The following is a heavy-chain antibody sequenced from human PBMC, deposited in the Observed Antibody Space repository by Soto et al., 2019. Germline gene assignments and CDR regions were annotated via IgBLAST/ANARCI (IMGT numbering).Heavy chain of an antibody. CDR2: ISYDGSNK. CDR3: AKVLGRYNWNYEDYYYGMDV. V-gene: IGHV3-30*18. J-gene: IGHJ6*02. CDR1: GFTFSSYG. Sequence: GGSLRLSCAASGFTFSSYGMHWVRQAPGKGLEWVAVISYDGSNKYYADSVKGRFTISRDNSKNTLYLQMNSLRAEDTAVYYCAKVLGRYNWNYEDYYYGMDVWGQGTTVTVSS. D-gene: IGHD1-7*01.